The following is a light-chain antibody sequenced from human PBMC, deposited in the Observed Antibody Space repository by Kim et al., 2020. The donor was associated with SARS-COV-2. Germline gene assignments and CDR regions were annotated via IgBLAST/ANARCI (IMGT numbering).Light chain of an antibody. Sequence: QSALTQPASVSGSPGQSITISCTGTSSDIGGYNYVSWYRHHPGKAPKLMIYDVTKRPSGVSNRFSGSKSGNTASLTISGLQAEDEADYYCNSYTSSGTFVVFGGGTKLTVL. CDR3: NSYTSSGTFVV. J-gene: IGLJ2*01. V-gene: IGLV2-14*03. CDR1: SSDIGGYNY. CDR2: DVT.